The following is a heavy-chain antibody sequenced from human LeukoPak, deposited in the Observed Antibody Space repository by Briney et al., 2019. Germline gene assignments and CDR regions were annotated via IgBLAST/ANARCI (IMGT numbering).Heavy chain of an antibody. V-gene: IGHV3-7*01. CDR2: IKRDGSEE. Sequence: GGSLRLSCAASGINFNDYWMGWVRQPPGKGLEWVANIKRDGSEENYVDSVRGRFTISRDNAKNSLYLQMNSLRAEDTAVYYCARDGYSSGWRPDWGQRTLVTVSS. CDR3: ARDGYSSGWRPD. D-gene: IGHD6-19*01. CDR1: GINFNDYW. J-gene: IGHJ4*02.